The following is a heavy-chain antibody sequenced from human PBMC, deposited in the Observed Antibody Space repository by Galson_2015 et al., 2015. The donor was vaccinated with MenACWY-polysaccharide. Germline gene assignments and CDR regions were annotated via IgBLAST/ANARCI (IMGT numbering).Heavy chain of an antibody. CDR3: ARIIARKYTFADS. CDR2: MNPNSGNT. D-gene: IGHD2-21*01. Sequence: SVKVSCKASGYKFTSYDINWVRQATGQGLEWMGWMNPNSGNTGYAQKFQGRVTMTSNSAKTTAYMELSSLRSEDTAVYYCARIIARKYTFADSWGQGTLVTVSS. V-gene: IGHV1-8*01. J-gene: IGHJ4*02. CDR1: GYKFTSYD.